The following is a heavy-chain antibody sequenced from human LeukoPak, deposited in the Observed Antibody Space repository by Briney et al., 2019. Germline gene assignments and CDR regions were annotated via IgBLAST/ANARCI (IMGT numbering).Heavy chain of an antibody. J-gene: IGHJ5*02. CDR3: ARGRGFDP. Sequence: GGSLRLSCAASGLTFSRYWMSWVRQAPGKGLEWVANIKQDGVEKDYVDSVKGRFTTSRDNAKNSLFLQMNSLRAEDTAVYYCARGRGFDPWGQGTLVTVSS. V-gene: IGHV3-7*01. CDR2: IKQDGVEK. CDR1: GLTFSRYW.